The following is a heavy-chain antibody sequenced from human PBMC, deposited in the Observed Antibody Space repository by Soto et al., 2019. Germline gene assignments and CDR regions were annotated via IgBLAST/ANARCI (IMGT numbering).Heavy chain of an antibody. CDR1: GGSISSGDYY. CDR2: IYYSGNT. CDR3: DRVRSWSGDSCYPGYFDY. Sequence: QVQLQESGPGLVKPSQTLSLTCTVSGGSISSGDYYWSWIRQPPGKGLEWIAYIYYSGNTFYNPSLKSRVAISVDTSKNQDTLRLSSLTAADTAVYYCDRVRSWSGDSCYPGYFDYWGQGTLVTVSS. V-gene: IGHV4-30-4*01. J-gene: IGHJ4*02. D-gene: IGHD2-15*01.